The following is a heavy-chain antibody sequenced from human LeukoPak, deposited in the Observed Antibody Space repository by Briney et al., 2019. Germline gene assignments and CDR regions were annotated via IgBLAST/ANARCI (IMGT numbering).Heavy chain of an antibody. Sequence: GGSLRLSCAASGFTFSSYWMYWVRQAPGKGLVWVSRINTDGSSTSYADSVKGRFTISRDNAKNTLYLQMNSLRAEDTAVYYCARAYNCSSTSCYTLGWFDPWGQGTLVTVSS. V-gene: IGHV3-74*01. CDR2: INTDGSST. CDR1: GFTFSSYW. J-gene: IGHJ5*02. D-gene: IGHD2-2*02. CDR3: ARAYNCSSTSCYTLGWFDP.